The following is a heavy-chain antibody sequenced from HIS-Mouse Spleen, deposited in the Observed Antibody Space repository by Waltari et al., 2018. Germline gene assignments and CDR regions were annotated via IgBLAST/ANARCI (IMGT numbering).Heavy chain of an antibody. CDR3: AREGSGYDYYFDY. CDR2: SYSGGST. V-gene: IGHV3-53*01. J-gene: IGHJ4*02. Sequence: EVQLVESGGGLIQPGGSLRLSCAASGFTVSSNYMSWVRQAPGKGLGWVSVSYSGGSTYYADSVKGRFTISRDNSKNTLYLQMNSLRAEDTAVYYCAREGSGYDYYFDYWGQGTLVTVSS. CDR1: GFTVSSNY. D-gene: IGHD5-12*01.